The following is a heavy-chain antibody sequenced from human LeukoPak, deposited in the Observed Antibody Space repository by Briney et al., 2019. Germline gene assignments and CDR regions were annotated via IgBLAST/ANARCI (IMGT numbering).Heavy chain of an antibody. D-gene: IGHD4-17*01. CDR2: IYSSGSI. Sequence: SETLSLTCTVSGGSITSDYWSWIRQPPGKGLRWIGYIYSSGSINYNPSLRSRVTISVDTSKNQFSLKLNSVTAADTAVFYCARDRGYADAYFDLWGRGTLVTVSS. CDR1: GGSITSDY. J-gene: IGHJ2*01. CDR3: ARDRGYADAYFDL. V-gene: IGHV4-59*01.